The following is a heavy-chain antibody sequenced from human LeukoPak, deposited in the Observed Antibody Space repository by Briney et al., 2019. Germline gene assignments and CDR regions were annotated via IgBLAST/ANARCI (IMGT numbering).Heavy chain of an antibody. D-gene: IGHD1-26*01. CDR2: IYHSGST. V-gene: IGHV4-30-2*01. CDR3: ARDSWDRGFDY. J-gene: IGHJ4*02. Sequence: SETLSLTCAVSGGSISSGGYPWSWIRQPPGKGLEWIGYIYHSGSTYYNPSLKSRVTISVDRSKNQFSLKLSSVTAADTAVYYCARDSWDRGFDYWGQGTLVTVSS. CDR1: GGSISSGGYP.